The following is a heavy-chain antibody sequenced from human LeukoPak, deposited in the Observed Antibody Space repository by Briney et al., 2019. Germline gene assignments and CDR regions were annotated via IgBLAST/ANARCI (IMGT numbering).Heavy chain of an antibody. CDR2: ISSSSSTI. Sequence: GGSLRLSCAASGFTFSSYSMNWVRQAPGKGLEWVSYISSSSSTIYYADSVKGRFTISRDNAKNSLYLQMNSLRAEDTVVYYCARYYDFWSGYFEAFNFDYWGQGTLVTVSS. CDR1: GFTFSSYS. CDR3: ARYYDFWSGYFEAFNFDY. J-gene: IGHJ4*02. V-gene: IGHV3-48*01. D-gene: IGHD3-3*01.